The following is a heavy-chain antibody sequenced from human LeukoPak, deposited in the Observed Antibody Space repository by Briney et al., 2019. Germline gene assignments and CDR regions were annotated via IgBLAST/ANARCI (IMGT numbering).Heavy chain of an antibody. J-gene: IGHJ4*02. V-gene: IGHV4-38-2*01. Sequence: SETLSLTCAVSGYSISSGYYWGWIRQPPGKGLEWIGSIYHSGSTYYNPSLKSRVTISVDTSKNQFSLKPSSVIAADTAVYYCATSVRTTGNFDYWGQGTLVTVSS. CDR2: IYHSGST. CDR3: ATSVRTTGNFDY. D-gene: IGHD4-17*01. CDR1: GYSISSGYY.